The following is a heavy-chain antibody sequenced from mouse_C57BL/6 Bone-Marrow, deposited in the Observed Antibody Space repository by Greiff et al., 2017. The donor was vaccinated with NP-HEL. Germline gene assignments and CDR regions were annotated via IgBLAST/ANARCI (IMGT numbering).Heavy chain of an antibody. CDR1: GFTFSDAW. V-gene: IGHV6-6*01. CDR2: IRNKANNHAT. J-gene: IGHJ3*01. CDR3: TRRDYYGSSYVGFAY. D-gene: IGHD1-1*01. Sequence: EVQLVESGGGLVQPGGSMKLSCAASGFTFSDAWMDWVRQSPEKGLEWVAEIRNKANNHATYYAESVKGRFTISRDDSKSSVYLQMNSLRAEDTGIYYCTRRDYYGSSYVGFAYWGQGTLVTVSA.